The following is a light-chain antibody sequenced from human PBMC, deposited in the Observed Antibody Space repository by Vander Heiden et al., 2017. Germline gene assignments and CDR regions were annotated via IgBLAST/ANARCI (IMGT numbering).Light chain of an antibody. V-gene: IGKV1-9*01. CDR3: QQLNSYSFS. Sequence: GARCTITCRASQGISSYLAWYQQKPGKAPKLLIYLASTLHSGVPSRFSGSGSGTDFTLTISSLQPEDFATYYCQQLNSYSFSFGHGTKVDIK. CDR2: LAS. CDR1: QGISSY. J-gene: IGKJ3*01.